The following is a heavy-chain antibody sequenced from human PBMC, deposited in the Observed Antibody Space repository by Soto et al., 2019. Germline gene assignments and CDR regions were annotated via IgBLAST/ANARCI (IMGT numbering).Heavy chain of an antibody. Sequence: ASVKVSCKASGYTFTGDYMHWVRQAPGQGLEWMGWINPNNGSTNYAQKFQGWVTMTRDTSTSTAYMELRRLRSDDTAVYYCARDRGYSSDYWGQGTLVTVSS. CDR3: ARDRGYSSDY. CDR1: GYTFTGDY. D-gene: IGHD6-13*01. J-gene: IGHJ4*02. V-gene: IGHV1-2*04. CDR2: INPNNGST.